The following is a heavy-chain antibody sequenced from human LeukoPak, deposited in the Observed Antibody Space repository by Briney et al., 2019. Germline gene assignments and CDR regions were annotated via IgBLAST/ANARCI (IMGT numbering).Heavy chain of an antibody. CDR1: GYTFTNYY. CDR3: ASGPARVYYMDV. Sequence: ASVKVSCKASGYTFTNYYIQWVRQAPGQGLEWMGIINPSGGTTSYAQKFQDRITTTRDTSTSTVYMELRSLRSDDTAVYYCASGPARVYYMDVWGKGTTVTVSS. D-gene: IGHD6-6*01. V-gene: IGHV1-46*01. J-gene: IGHJ6*03. CDR2: INPSGGTT.